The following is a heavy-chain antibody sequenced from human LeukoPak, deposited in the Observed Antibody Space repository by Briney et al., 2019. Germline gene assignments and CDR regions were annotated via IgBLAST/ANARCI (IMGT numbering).Heavy chain of an antibody. CDR3: ARAPGTTFDY. D-gene: IGHD4-17*01. CDR2: IYHTGST. V-gene: IGHV4-38-2*02. CDR1: GYSISSGYY. J-gene: IGHJ4*01. Sequence: PSETLSLTCTVSGYSISSGYYWAWIRQPPGKGLEWIGNIYHTGSTYYNPSLKSRVTISVDTSKNQFSLKLTSVTAADTAVYYCARAPGTTFDYWGHGNMVTVSS.